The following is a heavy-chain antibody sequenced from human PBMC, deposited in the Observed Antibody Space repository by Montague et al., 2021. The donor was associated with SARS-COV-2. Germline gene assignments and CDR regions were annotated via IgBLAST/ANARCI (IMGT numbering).Heavy chain of an antibody. J-gene: IGHJ4*02. Sequence: TLSLTCTVSGGSISSGSYYWNWIRQPAGKGLEWIGRIYTSGSTNYNPSLKSRVTISVDTSKNQFSLKLSSVTAADTAVYYCARESLHLTGYYNDYFDYWGQGTLVTVS. CDR1: GGSISSGSYY. D-gene: IGHD3-9*01. CDR3: ARESLHLTGYYNDYFDY. CDR2: IYTSGST. V-gene: IGHV4-61*02.